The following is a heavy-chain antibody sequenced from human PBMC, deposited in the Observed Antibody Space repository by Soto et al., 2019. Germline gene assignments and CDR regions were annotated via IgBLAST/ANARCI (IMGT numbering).Heavy chain of an antibody. V-gene: IGHV4-34*01. CDR2: MSHSGGT. D-gene: IGHD1-1*01. CDR1: GGFVRSGNYY. CDR3: ARVERGTATTVVDAFDI. Sequence: SETLSLTCAVYGGFVRSGNYYWSWIRQPPGKGLEWIGEMSHSGGTHFNPSLKSRVTISVDTSKNQFSLKMSSVTAADTALYYCARVERGTATTVVDAFDIWGPGTMVTVS. J-gene: IGHJ3*02.